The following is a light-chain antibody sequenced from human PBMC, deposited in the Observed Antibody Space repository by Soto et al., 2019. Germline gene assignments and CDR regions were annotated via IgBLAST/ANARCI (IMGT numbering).Light chain of an antibody. CDR1: NLGSKS. CDR3: QVWDSSSDHVV. J-gene: IGLJ2*01. CDR2: DDS. V-gene: IGLV3-21*02. Sequence: SYELTQPPSVSVAPGQTARITCGGNNLGSKSVHWYQQKPGQAPVLVVYDDSDRPSGIPERFSGSNSGNTATLTISRVEAGDEADYYCQVWDSSSDHVVFGGGTKVTVL.